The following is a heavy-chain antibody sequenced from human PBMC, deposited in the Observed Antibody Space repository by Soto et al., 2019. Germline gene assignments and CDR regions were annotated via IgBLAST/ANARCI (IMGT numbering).Heavy chain of an antibody. J-gene: IGHJ4*02. Sequence: PSETLSLTCTVSGGSISSYYWSWIRQPPGKGLEWIGYIYYSGSTNYNPSLKSRVTISVDTSKNQFSLKLSSVTAADTAVYYCARFYGSGSYLDYWGQGTLITVSS. V-gene: IGHV4-59*08. CDR2: IYYSGST. CDR1: GGSISSYY. D-gene: IGHD3-10*01. CDR3: ARFYGSGSYLDY.